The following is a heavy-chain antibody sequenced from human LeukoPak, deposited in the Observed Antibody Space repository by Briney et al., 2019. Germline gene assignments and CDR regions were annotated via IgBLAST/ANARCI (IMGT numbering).Heavy chain of an antibody. CDR3: AKARGYCSSTSCSKGGYFDY. V-gene: IGHV3-9*01. CDR1: GFTFDDYA. D-gene: IGHD2-2*01. CDR2: ISWNSGSI. Sequence: GGSLRLSCAASGFTFDDYAMHWVRQAPGKGLEWVSGISWNSGSIGYADSVKGRFTISRDNSKNTLYLQMNSLRAEDTAVYYCAKARGYCSSTSCSKGGYFDYWGQGTLVTVSS. J-gene: IGHJ4*02.